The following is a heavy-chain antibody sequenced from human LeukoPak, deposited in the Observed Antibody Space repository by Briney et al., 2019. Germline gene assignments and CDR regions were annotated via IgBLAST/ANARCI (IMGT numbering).Heavy chain of an antibody. CDR1: GFTFSVSV. CDR2: VSSSGSNT. J-gene: IGHJ4*02. Sequence: PGGSLRLSCAASGFTFSVSVMNWVRQALGKGLEWVSGVSSSGSNTYYAESVKGRFTISRDNHKNTVHLQMNSLRVEDTAMYYCAKEGGYASSWIWGQGILVTVSS. V-gene: IGHV3-23*05. CDR3: AKEGGYASSWI. D-gene: IGHD6-13*01.